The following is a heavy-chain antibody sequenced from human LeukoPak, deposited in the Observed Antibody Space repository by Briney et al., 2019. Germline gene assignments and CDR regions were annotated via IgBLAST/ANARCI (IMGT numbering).Heavy chain of an antibody. CDR1: GYSFTNSW. Sequence: GESLKISCMGSGYSFTNSWIAWVRQMPGKGLEWMGIIYPGDSDTRYSPSFQGQVTISADKSISTAYLQWSSLKASDTAMYFSARSYHYDSSGYYSFDYWGQGTLVTVSS. J-gene: IGHJ4*02. D-gene: IGHD3-22*01. CDR3: ARSYHYDSSGYYSFDY. CDR2: IYPGDSDT. V-gene: IGHV5-51*01.